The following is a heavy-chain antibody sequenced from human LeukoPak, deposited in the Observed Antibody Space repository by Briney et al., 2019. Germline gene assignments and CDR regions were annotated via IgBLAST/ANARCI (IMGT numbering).Heavy chain of an antibody. D-gene: IGHD6-13*01. Sequence: GGSLRLSCAASGFTFDNYAMHWVRQAPGKGLEWVSLISGGGGSTSYANSVKGRFTISRDNSKGSLYLQMNSLRTEDTALYYCAKVLGSSSWYSLGYWGQGTLVTVSS. CDR2: ISGGGGST. CDR3: AKVLGSSSWYSLGY. V-gene: IGHV3-43*02. CDR1: GFTFDNYA. J-gene: IGHJ4*02.